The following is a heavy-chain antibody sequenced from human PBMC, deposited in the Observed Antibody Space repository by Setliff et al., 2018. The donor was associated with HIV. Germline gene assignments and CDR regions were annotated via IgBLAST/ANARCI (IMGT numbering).Heavy chain of an antibody. CDR3: ARGDYYDSSGYEGLDS. CDR2: SNHIGDT. CDR1: SGSFSGYS. V-gene: IGHV4-34*01. Sequence: SETLSLTCAVYSGSFSGYSWTWIRQPPGKGLEWIGESNHIGDTNYNPSLRSRVTMSVDTSKNQFSLRLSSVTAADTAVYYCARGDYYDSSGYEGLDSWGQGTLVTVSS. D-gene: IGHD3-22*01. J-gene: IGHJ4*02.